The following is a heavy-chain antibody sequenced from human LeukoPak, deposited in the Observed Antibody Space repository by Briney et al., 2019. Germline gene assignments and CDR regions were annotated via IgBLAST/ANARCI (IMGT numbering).Heavy chain of an antibody. CDR1: GGSISSGDYY. D-gene: IGHD3-22*01. J-gene: IGHJ4*01. Sequence: SETLSLTCTVSGGSISSGDYYWIWIRQPPGKGLEWIGYIYYSGSTYYNPSLKSRLIISVDTSKNQFSLKLSSVTAADTAVYYCASSGYYYGLDYWGHGTLVTVSS. CDR2: IYYSGST. CDR3: ASSGYYYGLDY. V-gene: IGHV4-30-4*01.